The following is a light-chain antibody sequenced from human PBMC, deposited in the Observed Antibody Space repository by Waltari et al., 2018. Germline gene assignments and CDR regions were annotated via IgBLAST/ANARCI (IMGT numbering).Light chain of an antibody. J-gene: IGLJ3*02. CDR3: QSYDSSLTAWV. CDR2: VNN. Sequence: QSVLTQPPSVSGAPGQRVTISCTGRSSTLGAGYYSPRYQQLPGTVPKLLIYVNNNRPSGVPDRISASKSGTLASLAITGLQAEDEADYYCQSYDSSLTAWVFGGGTKLTVL. V-gene: IGLV1-40*01. CDR1: SSTLGAGYY.